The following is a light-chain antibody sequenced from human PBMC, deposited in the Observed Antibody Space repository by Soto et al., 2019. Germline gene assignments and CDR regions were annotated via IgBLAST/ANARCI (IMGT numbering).Light chain of an antibody. CDR1: QSIRNY. V-gene: IGKV1-39*01. CDR3: QKTDSTPQT. Sequence: DIQMTQSPSSLSASVGDRVTISCRASQSIRNYVSWYQQKPGTAPKLLIRAASTLQSGVPSRFSGSGSGTDFTLTISSLQIEDFATYFCQKTDSTPQTFGQGT. J-gene: IGKJ1*01. CDR2: AAS.